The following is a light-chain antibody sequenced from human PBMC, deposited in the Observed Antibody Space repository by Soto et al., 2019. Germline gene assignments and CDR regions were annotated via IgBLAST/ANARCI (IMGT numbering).Light chain of an antibody. J-gene: IGKJ4*01. Sequence: EIVQTQSPATLSVSPGNRATLSCRASQSVNSDLAWYQQKPGQAPRLLIYGASTRATGTPTRFSGSGSGTEFTLTISSLQSEDFAVYYCQQYNNWPLTFGGGTKVDIK. CDR2: GAS. CDR3: QQYNNWPLT. V-gene: IGKV3-15*01. CDR1: QSVNSD.